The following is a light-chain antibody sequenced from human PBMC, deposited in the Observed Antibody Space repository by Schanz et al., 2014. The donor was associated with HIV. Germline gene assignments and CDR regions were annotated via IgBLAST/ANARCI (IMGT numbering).Light chain of an antibody. CDR1: RRDIGAYNY. J-gene: IGLJ3*02. CDR3: SSYAGSDNWV. Sequence: SALTQPASVSGSPGQSITISCPGTRRDIGAYNYAPRYQQTPGKAPKLIIFDVSNRPSGVSNRFSGSKSGNTASLTVSGLQAEDEADYYCSSYAGSDNWVFGGGTKLTVL. V-gene: IGLV2-14*03. CDR2: DVS.